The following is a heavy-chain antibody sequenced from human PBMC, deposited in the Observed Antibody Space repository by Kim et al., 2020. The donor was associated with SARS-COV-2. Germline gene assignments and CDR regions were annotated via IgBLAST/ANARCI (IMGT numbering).Heavy chain of an antibody. Sequence: SVKVSCKASGGTFGNYAISWVRQAPGQGLEWMGGIIPVYGTVNYAQKFHKRVTITADESSSTAYIQLSSLRSEDTAIYYCARHHMTTVTKGYWCFDLWGRGTLVTVSS. J-gene: IGHJ2*01. CDR3: ARHHMTTVTKGYWCFDL. V-gene: IGHV1-69*13. D-gene: IGHD4-17*01. CDR1: GGTFGNYA. CDR2: IIPVYGTV.